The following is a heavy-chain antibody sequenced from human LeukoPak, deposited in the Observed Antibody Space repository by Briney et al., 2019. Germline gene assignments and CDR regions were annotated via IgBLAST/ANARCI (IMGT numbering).Heavy chain of an antibody. V-gene: IGHV3-73*01. Sequence: GGSLRLSCAASGFTFSNAWMSWVRQAPGKGLEWVGRIRSKANSYATAYAASVKGRFTISRDDSKNTAYLQMNSLKTEDTAVYYCTRVVVAATSAVSGAFDIWGQGTMVTVSS. CDR1: GFTFSNAW. J-gene: IGHJ3*02. CDR3: TRVVVAATSAVSGAFDI. CDR2: IRSKANSYAT. D-gene: IGHD2-15*01.